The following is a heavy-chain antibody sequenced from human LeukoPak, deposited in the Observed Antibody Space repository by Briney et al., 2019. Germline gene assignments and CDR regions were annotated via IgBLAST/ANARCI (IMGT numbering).Heavy chain of an antibody. J-gene: IGHJ5*02. D-gene: IGHD6-13*01. CDR3: ARDIAAAGTGGAWFDP. V-gene: IGHV3-20*04. Sequence: GGSLRLSCAACGFTFDDYGMSWVRQAPGKGLEWVSGINWNGGSTGYADSVKGRFTISRDNAKNSLYLQMNSLRAEDTALYYCARDIAAAGTGGAWFDPWGQGTLVTVSS. CDR1: GFTFDDYG. CDR2: INWNGGST.